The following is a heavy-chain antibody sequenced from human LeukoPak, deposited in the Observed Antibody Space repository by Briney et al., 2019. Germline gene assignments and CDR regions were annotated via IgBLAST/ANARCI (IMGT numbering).Heavy chain of an antibody. V-gene: IGHV3-48*02. J-gene: IGHJ4*02. CDR2: ISSGGSNT. D-gene: IGHD2/OR15-2a*01. Sequence: GGSLRLSCAASGFTFRDYGMNWVRQAPGKGLEWISHISSGGSNTYYADSVKRRFVISRDNGKNVVYLQMRSLKDEDTAVYYCARGGTRSPIDWGPGTLVTVSS. CDR3: ARGGTRSPID. CDR1: GFTFRDYG.